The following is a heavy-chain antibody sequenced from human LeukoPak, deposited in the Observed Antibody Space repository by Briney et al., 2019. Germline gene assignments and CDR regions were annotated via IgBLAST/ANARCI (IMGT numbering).Heavy chain of an antibody. J-gene: IGHJ6*02. CDR2: MNPNSGNT. CDR1: GYTFTSYD. Sequence: ASVKVSCKASGYTFTSYDINWVRQATGQGLEWMGWMNPNSGNTGYAQKFQGRVTMTRNTSISTAYMELSSLRSEDTAVYYCARVYGGYYYYYYGMDVWGQGTTVTVSS. CDR3: ARVYGGYYYYYYGMDV. V-gene: IGHV1-8*01. D-gene: IGHD5-12*01.